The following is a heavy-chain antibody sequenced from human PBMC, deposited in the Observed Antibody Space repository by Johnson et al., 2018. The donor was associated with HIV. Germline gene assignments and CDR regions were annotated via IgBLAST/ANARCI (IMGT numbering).Heavy chain of an antibody. CDR1: GFAFSGYA. CDR3: ASSRRGQQLVPLAFDI. J-gene: IGHJ3*02. V-gene: IGHV3-30*14. Sequence: QVQLVESGGGVVQPGRSLRLSCAASGFAFSGYALHWVRQAPGKGLEWVALISYDGTKKYSAGSVKGRFTISRDNSKNTLYLQMNSLRAEDTAVYYCASSRRGQQLVPLAFDIWGQGTMVTVSS. CDR2: ISYDGTKK. D-gene: IGHD6-13*01.